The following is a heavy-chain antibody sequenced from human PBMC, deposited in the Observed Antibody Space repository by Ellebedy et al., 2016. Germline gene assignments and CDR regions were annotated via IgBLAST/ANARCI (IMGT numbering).Heavy chain of an antibody. Sequence: ASVKVSCXVSGYSLTELSMHWVRQTPGKGLEWMGGFDPEDGETLYAQKFQGRVTMTEDTSTDTGYMELSSLRPEDTAVYYCVTRRDIDVPGVPHHYYYMDVWGKGTTVTVSS. V-gene: IGHV1-24*01. CDR2: FDPEDGET. CDR1: GYSLTELS. J-gene: IGHJ6*03. D-gene: IGHD2-2*01. CDR3: VTRRDIDVPGVPHHYYYMDV.